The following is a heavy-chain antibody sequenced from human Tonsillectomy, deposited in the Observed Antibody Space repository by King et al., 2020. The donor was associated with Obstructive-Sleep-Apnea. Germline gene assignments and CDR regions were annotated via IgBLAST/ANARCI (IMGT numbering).Heavy chain of an antibody. Sequence: VQLVESGGGLVKPGGSLRLSCAASGFTFSDYSMNWARQAPGKGLEWVSSISESSSYMYYTDSVKGRFTISRDNAKNSLFLQMNSLRAEDTAVYYCARGTDYYGSGSHSYWGQGTLVTVSS. V-gene: IGHV3-21*01. D-gene: IGHD3-10*01. CDR3: ARGTDYYGSGSHSY. CDR1: GFTFSDYS. J-gene: IGHJ4*02. CDR2: ISESSSYM.